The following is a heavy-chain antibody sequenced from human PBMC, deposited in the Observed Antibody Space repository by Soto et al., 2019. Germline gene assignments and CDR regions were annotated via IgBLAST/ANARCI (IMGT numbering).Heavy chain of an antibody. CDR2: ISSSSSYI. Sequence: GGSLRLSCAASGFTFSSYSMNWVRQAPGKGLEWVSSISSSSSYIYYADSVKGRFTISRDNAKNSLYLQMNSLRAEDTAVYYCARDLAAAGTPPYYYYGMDVWGQGTTVTVSS. D-gene: IGHD6-13*01. CDR3: ARDLAAAGTPPYYYYGMDV. J-gene: IGHJ6*02. CDR1: GFTFSSYS. V-gene: IGHV3-21*01.